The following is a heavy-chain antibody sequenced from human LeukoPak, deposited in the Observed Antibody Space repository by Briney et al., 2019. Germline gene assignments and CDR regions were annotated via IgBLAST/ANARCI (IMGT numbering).Heavy chain of an antibody. Sequence: GGSLRLSCAASGFTFSSYAMHWVRQAPVKVLEWVSGISWNSGNIGYADSVKGRFTISRDNAKNSLYLQMNSLRAEDTALYYCAKDSFTTGRSGSYYEFDYWGQGTLVSVSS. CDR1: GFTFSSYA. CDR3: AKDSFTTGRSGSYYEFDY. J-gene: IGHJ4*02. CDR2: ISWNSGNI. V-gene: IGHV3-9*01. D-gene: IGHD1-26*01.